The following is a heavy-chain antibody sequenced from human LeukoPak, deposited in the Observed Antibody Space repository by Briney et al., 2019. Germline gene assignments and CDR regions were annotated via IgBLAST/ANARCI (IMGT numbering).Heavy chain of an antibody. CDR2: IYPGDSDT. CDR1: GYSFTTYW. D-gene: IGHD5-12*01. J-gene: IGHJ4*02. V-gene: IGHV5-51*01. Sequence: GESPKISCKGSGYSFTTYWIGWVRQMPGKGLEWMGIIYPGDSDTRYSPSFQGQVTISADKSISTAYLQWSSLKASDTAIYYCGRRSTNGYEYFDYWGQGTLVTVSS. CDR3: GRRSTNGYEYFDY.